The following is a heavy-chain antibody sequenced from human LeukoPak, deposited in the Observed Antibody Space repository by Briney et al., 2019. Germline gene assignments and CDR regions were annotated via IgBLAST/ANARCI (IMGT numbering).Heavy chain of an antibody. CDR2: ISYDGTDK. CDR1: GFTFSNHA. V-gene: IGHV3-30*18. Sequence: PGGSLRLSCAASGFTFSNHAMHWVRQAPGKGLEWVAVISYDGTDKYYADSVKGRFTISRDNSKNTLFLQMNSLRAEDTAMYYCAKGEGGDSGWYGDYWGQGTLVTVSS. CDR3: AKGEGGDSGWYGDY. J-gene: IGHJ4*02. D-gene: IGHD6-19*01.